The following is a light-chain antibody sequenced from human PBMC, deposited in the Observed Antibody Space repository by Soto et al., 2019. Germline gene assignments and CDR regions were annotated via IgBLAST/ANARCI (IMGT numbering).Light chain of an antibody. CDR3: QQRRDWPLT. J-gene: IGKJ4*01. CDR2: DAS. CDR1: QSLNSY. V-gene: IGKV3-11*01. Sequence: EIVLTQSPATLSLSPGERATLSCRASQSLNSYLAWFQQKPGQAPRLLIYDASNRATGIPARFSGSGSGTDFTLPISSLEPVDFAVYYCQQRRDWPLTFGGGTKVEIK.